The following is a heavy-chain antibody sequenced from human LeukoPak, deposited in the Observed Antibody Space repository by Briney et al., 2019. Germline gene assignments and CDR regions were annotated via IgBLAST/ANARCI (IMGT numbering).Heavy chain of an antibody. Sequence: TAGSLRLSCAASGFTFSNAWMSWVRQAPGKGLEWVGRIKSKTDGGTTDYAAPVKGRFTISRDDSKNTLYLQMNSLKTEDTAVYYCTTFNPRGVIVGARYGVRDPWGQGTLVTVSS. CDR1: GFTFSNAW. CDR2: IKSKTDGGTT. J-gene: IGHJ5*02. CDR3: TTFNPRGVIVGARYGVRDP. D-gene: IGHD1-26*01. V-gene: IGHV3-15*01.